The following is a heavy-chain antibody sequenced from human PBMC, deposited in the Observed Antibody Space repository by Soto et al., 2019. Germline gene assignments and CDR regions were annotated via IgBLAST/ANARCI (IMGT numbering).Heavy chain of an antibody. CDR3: ARGAGIYDSSGYRGGHDY. CDR2: IYYSGST. J-gene: IGHJ4*02. Sequence: SETLSLTCTVSGGSISSGGYYWSWIRQHPGKGLEWIGYIYYSGSTYYNPSLKSRVTISVDTSKNQFSLKLSSVTAADTAVYYCARGAGIYDSSGYRGGHDYWGQGTLVTV. D-gene: IGHD3-22*01. V-gene: IGHV4-31*03. CDR1: GGSISSGGYY.